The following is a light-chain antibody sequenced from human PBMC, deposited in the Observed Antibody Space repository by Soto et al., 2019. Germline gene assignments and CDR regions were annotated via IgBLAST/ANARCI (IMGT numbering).Light chain of an antibody. CDR3: QQIYSSPRT. CDR2: AAS. J-gene: IGKJ1*01. V-gene: IGKV1-39*01. Sequence: DIQMTQSPSSLSASVGDRVTITCRASQSISSYLHWYQQKPGEAPKLLIYAASSLQSGVPSRFSGSGSGTDFTLTISSLQPEYFATYYCQQIYSSPRTFGQGTKVEIK. CDR1: QSISSY.